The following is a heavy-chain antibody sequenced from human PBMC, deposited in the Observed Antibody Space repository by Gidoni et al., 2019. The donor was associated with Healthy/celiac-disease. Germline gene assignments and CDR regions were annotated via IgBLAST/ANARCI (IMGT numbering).Heavy chain of an antibody. V-gene: IGHV4-39*01. Sequence: SIYYSGSTYYNPSLKSRVTISVDTSKNQFSLKLSSVTAADTAVYYCARPTITGWFDPWGQGTLVTVSS. CDR2: IYYSGST. D-gene: IGHD1-20*01. J-gene: IGHJ5*02. CDR3: ARPTITGWFDP.